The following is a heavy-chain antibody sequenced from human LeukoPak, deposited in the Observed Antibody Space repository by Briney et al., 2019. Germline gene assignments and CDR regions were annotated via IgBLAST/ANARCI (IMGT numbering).Heavy chain of an antibody. CDR2: IIPIFGTA. CDR3: ARGTSAVVVGRPAGTGAFDI. J-gene: IGHJ3*02. D-gene: IGHD2-15*01. CDR1: GGTFSSYA. Sequence: SVKVSCKASGGTFSSYAISWVRQAPGQGLEWMGGIIPIFGTANYAQKFQGRVTITADESTSTAYMELSSLRSEDTAVYYCARGTSAVVVGRPAGTGAFDIWGQGTMVTVSS. V-gene: IGHV1-69*13.